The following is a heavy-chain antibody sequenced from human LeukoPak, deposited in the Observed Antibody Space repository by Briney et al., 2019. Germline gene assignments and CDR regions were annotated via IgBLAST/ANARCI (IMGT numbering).Heavy chain of an antibody. CDR1: GGSISSGSYY. Sequence: SETLSLTCTVSGGSISSGSYYWSWIRQPAGKGLEWIGRIYSSGSTNYNPSLKSRVTISLDTSKNQFSLKLSSVTAADTAVYYCARVTGYRIEDYFDYWGQGTLVTVSS. CDR3: ARVTGYRIEDYFDY. D-gene: IGHD6-13*01. V-gene: IGHV4-61*02. CDR2: IYSSGST. J-gene: IGHJ4*02.